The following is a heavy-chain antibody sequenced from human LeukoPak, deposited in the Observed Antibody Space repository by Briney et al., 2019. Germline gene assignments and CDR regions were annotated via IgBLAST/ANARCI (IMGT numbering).Heavy chain of an antibody. Sequence: PGGSLRLSCAASGFTFSSYEMNWVRQAPGKGLEWVSYISSSGSTIYYADSVKGRFTISRDNAKNSLYLQMNSLRAEDTAVYYCARDFRDGYNSGGLDYWGQGTLVTVSS. D-gene: IGHD5-24*01. CDR3: ARDFRDGYNSGGLDY. J-gene: IGHJ4*02. V-gene: IGHV3-48*03. CDR1: GFTFSSYE. CDR2: ISSSGSTI.